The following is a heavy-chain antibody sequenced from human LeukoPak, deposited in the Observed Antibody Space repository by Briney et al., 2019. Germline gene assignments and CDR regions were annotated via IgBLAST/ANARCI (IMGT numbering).Heavy chain of an antibody. CDR2: ISGSSTST. V-gene: IGHV3-23*01. J-gene: IGHJ3*02. CDR1: GFTFSSYA. CDR3: AKDPRYSSGPDAFDM. D-gene: IGHD6-19*01. Sequence: GGSLRLSCAASGFTFSSYAMNWVRQAPGKGLEWVSAISGSSTSTYYADSVKDRFTISRDNSKNTLYLQMSSLGAEDTAIYYCAKDPRYSSGPDAFDMWGRGTMVTVSS.